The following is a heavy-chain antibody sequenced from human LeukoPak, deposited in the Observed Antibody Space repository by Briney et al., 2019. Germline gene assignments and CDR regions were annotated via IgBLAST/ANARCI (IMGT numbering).Heavy chain of an antibody. Sequence: GGSLRLSCAASGFTFSSYWVSWVRQAPGKGLEWVANIKQDGSEKYYVDSVRGRFTISRDNAKNSLSLQMNSLRAEDTAVYYCARSDFWSGYHRGYFDYWGQGTLVTVSS. D-gene: IGHD3-3*01. CDR3: ARSDFWSGYHRGYFDY. CDR1: GFTFSSYW. CDR2: IKQDGSEK. V-gene: IGHV3-7*05. J-gene: IGHJ4*02.